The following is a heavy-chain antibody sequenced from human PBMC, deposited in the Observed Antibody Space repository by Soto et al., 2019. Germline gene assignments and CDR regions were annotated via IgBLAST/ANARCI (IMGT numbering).Heavy chain of an antibody. CDR3: AKAPSRITMIVVVTLPDY. V-gene: IGHV3-30*18. D-gene: IGHD3-22*01. CDR2: ISYDGSNK. CDR1: GFTFSSYG. Sequence: QVQLVESGGGVVQPGRSLRLSCAASGFTFSSYGMHWVRQAPGKGLEWVAVISYDGSNKYYADSVKGRFTISRDNSKNKTYLQMNSLGAEDTAVYYCAKAPSRITMIVVVTLPDYWGQGALVTVSS. J-gene: IGHJ4*02.